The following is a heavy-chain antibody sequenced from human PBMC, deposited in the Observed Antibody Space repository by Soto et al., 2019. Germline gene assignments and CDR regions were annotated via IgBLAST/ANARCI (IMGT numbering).Heavy chain of an antibody. D-gene: IGHD3-16*02. J-gene: IGHJ4*02. V-gene: IGHV1-8*01. Sequence: ASVKVSCKXSGYTFTSYDINWVRQATGQGLEWMGWMNPNSGNTGYAQKFQGRVTMTRNTSISTAYMELSSLRSEDTAVYYCAREDVPYYDYVWGSYRMTPLDYWGQGTLVTVSS. CDR3: AREDVPYYDYVWGSYRMTPLDY. CDR2: MNPNSGNT. CDR1: GYTFTSYD.